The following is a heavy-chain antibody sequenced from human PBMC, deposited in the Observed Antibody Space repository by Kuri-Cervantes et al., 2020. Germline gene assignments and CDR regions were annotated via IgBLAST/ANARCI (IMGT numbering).Heavy chain of an antibody. CDR1: GFTFSSYA. CDR2: ISSSSSYI. J-gene: IGHJ4*02. Sequence: GGSLRLSCAASGFTFSSYAMSWVRQAPGKGLEWVSSISSSSSYIYYADSVKGRFTISRDNAKNSLYLQMNSLRAEDTAVYYCARVRDGYNPPVIDYWGQGTLVTVSS. D-gene: IGHD5-24*01. V-gene: IGHV3-21*01. CDR3: ARVRDGYNPPVIDY.